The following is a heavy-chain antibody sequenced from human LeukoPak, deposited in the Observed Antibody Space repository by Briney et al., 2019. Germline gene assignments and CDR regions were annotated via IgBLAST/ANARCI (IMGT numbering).Heavy chain of an antibody. Sequence: GGSLRLSCAASGFTFSSYWMSWVRQAPGKGLEWVANIKQDGSEKYYVDSVKGRFTISRDNAKNSLYLQMNSLRAEDTAVYYCARERRGVPAARGPNYYYYYTDVWGKGTTVTVSS. CDR1: GFTFSSYW. V-gene: IGHV3-7*01. CDR2: IKQDGSEK. J-gene: IGHJ6*03. CDR3: ARERRGVPAARGPNYYYYYTDV. D-gene: IGHD2-2*01.